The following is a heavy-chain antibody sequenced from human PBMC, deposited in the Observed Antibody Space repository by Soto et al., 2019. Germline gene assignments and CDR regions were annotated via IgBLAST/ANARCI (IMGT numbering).Heavy chain of an antibody. CDR1: GYSISSSNW. CDR2: IYYSGTT. J-gene: IGHJ4*02. Sequence: SETLSLTCAVSGYSISSSNWWGWIRQPPGKGLEWIGYIYYSGTTYYNPSLKSRVTMSVDTSKNQFSLKLTSVTAVDTAVYYCATLPPRIVVVVLPIPSWGQGTLVTVSS. D-gene: IGHD2-15*01. CDR3: ATLPPRIVVVVLPIPS. V-gene: IGHV4-28*01.